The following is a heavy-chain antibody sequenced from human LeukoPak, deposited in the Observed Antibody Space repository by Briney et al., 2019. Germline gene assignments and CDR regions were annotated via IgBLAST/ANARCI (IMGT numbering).Heavy chain of an antibody. CDR3: VRRRVGVAPASDM. J-gene: IGHJ3*02. CDR2: CRGKTNSYST. Sequence: GGSLRLSCAAFGFTFSDHAMDWVRQAPGEGLEWVARCRGKTNSYSTGYAASVNGRFTISRDDSKNSLYLQMNSLKTEDTAVYYCVRRRVGVAPASDMWGQGTTVTVSS. V-gene: IGHV3-72*01. CDR1: GFTFSDHA. D-gene: IGHD1-26*01.